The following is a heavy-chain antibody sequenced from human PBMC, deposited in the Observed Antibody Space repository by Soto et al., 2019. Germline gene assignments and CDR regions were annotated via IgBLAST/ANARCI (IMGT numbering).Heavy chain of an antibody. J-gene: IGHJ6*01. CDR1: DFSFNNSW. CDR2: IKSKTDGGTA. CDR3: TTDTTNASMIFGVVQIGYYAMDV. D-gene: IGHD3-3*01. V-gene: IGHV3-15*07. Sequence: GGSLRLSCAASDFSFNNSWMNWVRQAPGKGLEWVGRIKSKTDGGTADYAAPVKGRFTISRDDSKNTLYLQLNSLRTDDTAVYFCTTDTTNASMIFGVVQIGYYAMDVRGQGTTVTVSS.